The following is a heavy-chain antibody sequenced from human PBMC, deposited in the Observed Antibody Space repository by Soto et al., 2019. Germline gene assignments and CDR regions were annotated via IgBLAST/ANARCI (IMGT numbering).Heavy chain of an antibody. J-gene: IGHJ4*02. CDR2: INHSGST. CDR1: GGSFIGYY. CDR3: ARLSWSTHYFDY. Sequence: SETLSLTCAVYGGSFIGYYWSWIRQPPGKGLEWIGEINHSGSTNYNPSLKSRVTISVDTSKNQFSLKLSSVTAADTAVYYCARLSWSTHYFDYWGQGTLVTVSS. V-gene: IGHV4-34*01. D-gene: IGHD6-13*01.